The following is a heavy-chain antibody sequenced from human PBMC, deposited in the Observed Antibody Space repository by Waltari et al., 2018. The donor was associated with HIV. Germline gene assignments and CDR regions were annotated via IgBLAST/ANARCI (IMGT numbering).Heavy chain of an antibody. Sequence: EVQLVESGGGLVQPGRSLRLSCAASGFTFDDYAMHWVRQAPGKGLEWVSGISWNSGSIGYADSVKGRFTISRDNAKNSLYLQMNSLRAEDTALYYCAKGRREDYGSGSYSHWGQGTLVTVSS. CDR2: ISWNSGSI. J-gene: IGHJ4*02. D-gene: IGHD3-10*01. CDR1: GFTFDDYA. V-gene: IGHV3-9*01. CDR3: AKGRREDYGSGSYSH.